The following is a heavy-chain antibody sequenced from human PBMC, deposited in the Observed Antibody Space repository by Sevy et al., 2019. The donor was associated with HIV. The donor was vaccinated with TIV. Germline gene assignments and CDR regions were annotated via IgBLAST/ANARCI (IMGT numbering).Heavy chain of an antibody. CDR2: FVPEVGET. Sequence: ASVKVSCKDSGCTLSSLDMHWVRQAPGKGLEWMGGFVPEVGETFYAQKFQGRVTMTEDTSTGTAYMELSSLRSADTAVYYCTTMEYYHNIIGSSSGDYWGQGTLVTVSS. CDR3: TTMEYYHNIIGSSSGDY. CDR1: GCTLSSLD. V-gene: IGHV1-24*01. J-gene: IGHJ4*02. D-gene: IGHD3-22*01.